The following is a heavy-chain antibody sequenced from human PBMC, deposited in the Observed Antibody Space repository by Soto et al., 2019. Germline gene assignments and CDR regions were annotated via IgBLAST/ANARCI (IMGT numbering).Heavy chain of an antibody. V-gene: IGHV4-30-2*02. D-gene: IGHD5-18*01. J-gene: IGHJ5*02. Sequence: SETLSLTCAVAGGSIISGGYSWSWIRQPPGKGLEWIGYIYHSGSTYYNPSLKSRVTISVDRSKNQFSLRLSSVTAADTAVYYCAKDSGYNYGYFRWFDPWGQGTLVTVSS. CDR3: AKDSGYNYGYFRWFDP. CDR1: GGSIISGGYS. CDR2: IYHSGST.